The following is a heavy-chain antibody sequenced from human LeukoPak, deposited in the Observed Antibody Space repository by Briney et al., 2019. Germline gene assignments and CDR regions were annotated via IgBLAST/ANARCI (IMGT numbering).Heavy chain of an antibody. CDR3: ARVLSYGSGEDAFDI. Sequence: GVSVNVSCKASGYTFTSYDIIWVRQATGQGVEGMGWMNPNNGNTGYAQKLQGRVTMPRDTSISTAYMELSSLRSEDTGVYYCARVLSYGSGEDAFDIWGQGTMVTVSS. CDR2: MNPNNGNT. CDR1: GYTFTSYD. V-gene: IGHV1-8*01. J-gene: IGHJ3*02. D-gene: IGHD3-10*01.